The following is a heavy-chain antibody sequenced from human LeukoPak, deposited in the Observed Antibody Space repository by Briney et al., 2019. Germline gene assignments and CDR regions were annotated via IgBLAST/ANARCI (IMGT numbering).Heavy chain of an antibody. CDR1: GFTFSNYA. CDR3: AREPYYYDSSGYYFLDY. D-gene: IGHD3-22*01. J-gene: IGHJ4*02. Sequence: PGGSLRLSCAASGFTFSNYAMNWVRQAPGKGLEWVSSISSSSSYIYYADSVKGRFTISRDNAKNSLYLQMNSLRAEDTAVYYCAREPYYYDSSGYYFLDYWGQGTLVTVSS. V-gene: IGHV3-21*01. CDR2: ISSSSSYI.